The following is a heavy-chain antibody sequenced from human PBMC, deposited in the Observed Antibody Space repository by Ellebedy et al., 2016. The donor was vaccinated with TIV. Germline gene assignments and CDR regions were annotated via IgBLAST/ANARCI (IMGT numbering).Heavy chain of an antibody. D-gene: IGHD1-14*01. J-gene: IGHJ4*02. CDR1: GFSFSIYS. CDR3: VRSTGPLDY. CDR2: ISNSGSI. V-gene: IGHV3-48*01. Sequence: GESLKISCAASGFSFSIYSMNWVRQAPGKGLEWVSHISNSGSIYYTDSVKGRFTITRDNVKASLFLQMNSLRVEDTAVFYWVRSTGPLDYWGQGTLVTVSS.